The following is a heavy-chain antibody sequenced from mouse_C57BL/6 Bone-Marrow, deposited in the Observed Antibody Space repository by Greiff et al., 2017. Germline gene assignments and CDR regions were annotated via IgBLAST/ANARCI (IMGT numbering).Heavy chain of an antibody. Sequence: LMEPGASVKISCKASGYTFTDYYINWVKQRPGQGLEWIGWIFPGSGSTYYNEKFKGKATLTVDKSSSTAYMLLSSLTSEDSAVYFCARDLYGSSSYYFDYWGQGTTLTVSS. D-gene: IGHD1-1*01. CDR3: ARDLYGSSSYYFDY. V-gene: IGHV1-75*01. CDR2: IFPGSGST. J-gene: IGHJ2*01. CDR1: GYTFTDYY.